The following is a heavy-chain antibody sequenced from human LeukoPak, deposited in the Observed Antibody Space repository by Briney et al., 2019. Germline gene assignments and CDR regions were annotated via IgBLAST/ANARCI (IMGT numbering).Heavy chain of an antibody. V-gene: IGHV4-59*08. CDR2: IYHSGNT. CDR1: GGSISSYY. J-gene: IGHJ4*02. Sequence: PSETLSLTCTVSGGSISSYYWSWIRQPPGKGLEWIGRIYHSGNTYYNPSLKSRVSISVDTSKNQFSLNLRSVTAADTAVYYCARVPLDDSGAYLDLDYWGQGTLVTVSS. CDR3: ARVPLDDSGAYLDLDY. D-gene: IGHD3-22*01.